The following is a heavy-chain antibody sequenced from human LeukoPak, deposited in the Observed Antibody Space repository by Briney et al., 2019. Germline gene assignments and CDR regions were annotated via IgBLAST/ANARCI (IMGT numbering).Heavy chain of an antibody. CDR2: ISISGATT. CDR1: GFSFSNYA. CDR3: ARANRGSPDY. V-gene: IGHV3-23*01. J-gene: IGHJ4*02. D-gene: IGHD3-16*01. Sequence: GGSLRLSCAASGFSFSNYAMSWVRQAPGKGLEWVSAISISGATTYYADSVKGRFSISRDSSKNTLYLQMNSLRAEDRVFYYCARANRGSPDYWGQGTLVTVS.